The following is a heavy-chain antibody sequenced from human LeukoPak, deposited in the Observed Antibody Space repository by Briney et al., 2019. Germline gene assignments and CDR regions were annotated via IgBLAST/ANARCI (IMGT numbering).Heavy chain of an antibody. Sequence: GGSLRLSCAGSGFTFSHFWMSWVRQAPGKGLEWVAYIKKTGIETYYLDSVKGRFTITRDNNRNSLFLQMYSLRAEDTAVYFCARDVGGDYALALDYWGQGTLVTVSS. CDR3: ARDVGGDYALALDY. D-gene: IGHD4-17*01. V-gene: IGHV3-7*01. J-gene: IGHJ4*02. CDR2: IKKTGIET. CDR1: GFTFSHFW.